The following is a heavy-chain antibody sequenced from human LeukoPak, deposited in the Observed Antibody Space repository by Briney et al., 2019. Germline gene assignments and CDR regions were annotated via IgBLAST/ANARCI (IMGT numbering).Heavy chain of an antibody. CDR1: GFTFSSYT. V-gene: IGHV3-23*01. Sequence: GGSLRLSCAASGFTFSSYTMSWVRPAPGKGLEWVSAISGSGGSTYYADSVKGRFAISGDNSKNTLYLQMNSLRAEDTAVYYCATPWIDPWGQGTLVTVSS. CDR3: ATPWIDP. J-gene: IGHJ5*02. CDR2: ISGSGGST.